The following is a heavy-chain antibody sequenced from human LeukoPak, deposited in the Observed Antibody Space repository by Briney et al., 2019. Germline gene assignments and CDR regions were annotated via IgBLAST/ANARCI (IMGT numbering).Heavy chain of an antibody. Sequence: SETLSLTCNVSGGSISGYSWSWLRQPAGKGLEWIGHIFASGSTNYNPSLRSRLTMSVDTSKNQFSLKLTSVTAADTAVYYCARGSREMATIFDYWGQGTLVTVSS. CDR1: GGSISGYS. CDR2: IFASGST. V-gene: IGHV4-4*07. J-gene: IGHJ4*02. CDR3: ARGSREMATIFDY. D-gene: IGHD5-24*01.